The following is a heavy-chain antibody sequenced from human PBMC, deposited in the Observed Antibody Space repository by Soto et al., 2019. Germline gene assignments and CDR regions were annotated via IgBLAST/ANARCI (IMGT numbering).Heavy chain of an antibody. J-gene: IGHJ4*02. D-gene: IGHD6-6*01. CDR3: AREQAIAARPFDY. V-gene: IGHV4-31*03. CDR1: GGSISSGGYY. Sequence: SETLSLTCTVSGGSISSGGYYWSWIRQHPGKGLEWIGYIYYSGSTYYNPSLKSRVTISVDTSKNQSSLKLSSVTAADTAVYYCAREQAIAARPFDYWGQGTLVTVSS. CDR2: IYYSGST.